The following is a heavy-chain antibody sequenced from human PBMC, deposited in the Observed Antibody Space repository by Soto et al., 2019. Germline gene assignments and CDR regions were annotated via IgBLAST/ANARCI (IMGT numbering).Heavy chain of an antibody. CDR3: AKDLVVLSARFES. D-gene: IGHD2-15*01. CDR2: ISASGVRT. J-gene: IGHJ4*02. Sequence: GPLRLSCTVSGFTFANYAMAWVRQAPGKGLEWVSGISASGVRTYYADSAKGRFTISRDNSNNTLYLQMTSLRAEDTAVYYCAKDLVVLSARFESWGQGALVTVSS. V-gene: IGHV3-23*01. CDR1: GFTFANYA.